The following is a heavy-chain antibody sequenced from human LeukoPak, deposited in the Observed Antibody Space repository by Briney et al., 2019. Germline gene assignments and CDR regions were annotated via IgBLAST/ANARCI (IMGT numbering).Heavy chain of an antibody. CDR2: IWPGDSDT. CDR1: GYAFSTYW. D-gene: IGHD4-17*01. CDR3: ARRRGDGDKENWFDP. J-gene: IGHJ5*02. Sequence: GKSLKISCKGSGYAFSTYWIGWVRQMPGKGLEWMGIIWPGDSDTRYSPSFQGQVTISADKSISTAYLQWNSLKASDTAIYYCARRRGDGDKENWFDPWGQGTLVTVSS. V-gene: IGHV5-51*01.